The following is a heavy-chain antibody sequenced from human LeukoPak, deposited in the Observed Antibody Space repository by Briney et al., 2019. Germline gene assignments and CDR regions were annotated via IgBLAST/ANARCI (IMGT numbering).Heavy chain of an antibody. V-gene: IGHV3-53*01. J-gene: IGHJ1*01. CDR3: AREMVYYEGSGYKTAGYFQR. D-gene: IGHD3-22*01. CDR1: GLTLSSKY. Sequence: GGSLRLSCATSGLTLSSKYVSWVRQAPGKGLEWDSVIHSGGRTYYADSVKGRFTISRDHSKNTLYLQLNGMKAEDRAVYYEAREMVYYEGSGYKTAGYFQRWG. CDR2: IHSGGRT.